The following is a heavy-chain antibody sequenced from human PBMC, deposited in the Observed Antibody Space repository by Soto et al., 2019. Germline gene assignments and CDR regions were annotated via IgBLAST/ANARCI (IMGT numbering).Heavy chain of an antibody. CDR3: ARGHIAYYYDSSGLDY. CDR1: GGSISSGGYY. V-gene: IGHV4-31*03. CDR2: IYYSGST. J-gene: IGHJ4*02. D-gene: IGHD3-22*01. Sequence: QVQLQESGPGLVKPSQTLSLTCTVSGGSISSGGYYWSWIRQHPGKGLEGIGYIYYSGSTYYNPSLKSRVTISVDTSKNQCSLKLSSVTAADTAVYYCARGHIAYYYDSSGLDYWGQGTLVTVSS.